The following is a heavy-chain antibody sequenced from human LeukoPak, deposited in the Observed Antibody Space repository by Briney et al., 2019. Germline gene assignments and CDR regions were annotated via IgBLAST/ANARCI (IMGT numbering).Heavy chain of an antibody. CDR1: GFAFSSYS. CDR3: ARKGSGWQFDY. Sequence: GGSLRLSCAASGFAFSSYSMNWVRQAPGKGLEWVSSISSGSGSYIYYTDSVKGRFTISRDNAKNSLYLQMNTLGAEDTAVYYCARKGSGWQFDYWGQGSLVTVSS. V-gene: IGHV3-21*01. J-gene: IGHJ4*02. CDR2: ISSGSGSYI. D-gene: IGHD6-19*01.